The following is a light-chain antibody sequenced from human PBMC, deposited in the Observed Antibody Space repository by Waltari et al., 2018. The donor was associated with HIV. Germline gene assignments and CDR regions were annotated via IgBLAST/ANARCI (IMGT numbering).Light chain of an antibody. CDR2: QDS. CDR3: QAWDSSTYV. CDR1: KLGDKY. Sequence: SYELTQPPSVSVSPGQTASITCSGDKLGDKYACWYQQKPGQSHVLVIYQDSKRPSGIPERFSGSTSGNTATLTISGTQAMDEADYYCQAWDSSTYVFGTGTKVTVL. V-gene: IGLV3-1*01. J-gene: IGLJ1*01.